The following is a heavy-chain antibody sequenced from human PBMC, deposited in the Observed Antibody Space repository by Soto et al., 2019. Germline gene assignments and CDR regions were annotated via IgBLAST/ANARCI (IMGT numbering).Heavy chain of an antibody. D-gene: IGHD3-22*01. J-gene: IGHJ3*02. CDR2: IYYSGST. Sequence: SETLSLTCTVSGGSISSYYWSWIRQPPGKGLEWIGYIYYSGSTNYNPSLKSRVTISVDTSKNQFSLKLSSVTAADTAVYYCARVGDTYYYDSSGLGGAFDIWGQGTMVTVSS. CDR1: GGSISSYY. CDR3: ARVGDTYYYDSSGLGGAFDI. V-gene: IGHV4-59*01.